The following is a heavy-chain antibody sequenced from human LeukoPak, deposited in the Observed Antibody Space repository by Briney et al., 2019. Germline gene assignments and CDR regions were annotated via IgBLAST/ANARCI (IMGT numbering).Heavy chain of an antibody. V-gene: IGHV1-69*13. Sequence: APVKVSCKASGGTFSSYAISWVRQAPGQGLEWMGGIIPIFGTANYAQKFQGRVTITADESTSTAYMELSSLRSEDTAVYYCARDRYCSSTSCYSGDYGMDVWGKGTTVTVSS. CDR3: ARDRYCSSTSCYSGDYGMDV. CDR1: GGTFSSYA. D-gene: IGHD2-2*01. CDR2: IIPIFGTA. J-gene: IGHJ6*04.